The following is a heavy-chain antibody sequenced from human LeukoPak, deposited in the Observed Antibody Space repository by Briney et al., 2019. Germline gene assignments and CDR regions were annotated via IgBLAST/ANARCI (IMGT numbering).Heavy chain of an antibody. CDR3: AKPRTGYSSSWPLDAFDI. CDR2: ISSSSSYI. J-gene: IGHJ3*02. D-gene: IGHD6-13*01. Sequence: GGSLRLSCAASGFTFSSYSMNWVRQAPGKGLEWVSSISSSSSYIYYADSVKGRFTISRDNAKNSLYLQMNSLRAEDTAVYYCAKPRTGYSSSWPLDAFDIWGQGTMVTVSS. V-gene: IGHV3-21*04. CDR1: GFTFSSYS.